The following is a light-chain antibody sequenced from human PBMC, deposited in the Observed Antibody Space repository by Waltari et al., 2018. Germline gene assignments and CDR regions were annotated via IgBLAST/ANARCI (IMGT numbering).Light chain of an antibody. CDR3: SSYTSSGSLA. CDR1: SSDVGGYNY. V-gene: IGLV2-14*01. Sequence: QSALTQPASVSGSPGQSITISCTGSSSDVGGYNYVSWYQQYRGTAPKLMLYAVSNRPSVSSDRFSGSKSGNTASLTISGLRAEDEADYYCSSYTSSGSLAFGGGTKVTVL. J-gene: IGLJ2*01. CDR2: AVS.